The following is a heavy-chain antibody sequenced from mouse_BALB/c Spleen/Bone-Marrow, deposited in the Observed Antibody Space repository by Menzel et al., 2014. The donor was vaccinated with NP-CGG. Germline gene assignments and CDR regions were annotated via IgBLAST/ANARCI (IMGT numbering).Heavy chain of an antibody. J-gene: IGHJ2*01. CDR2: INPYNDGT. V-gene: IGHV1-14*01. CDR3: AREGGRYFDY. CDR1: GYTFTSYI. Sequence: VQLKQSGPELVKPGASVKMSCKASGYTFTSYILHWVKQKPGQGLEWIGYINPYNDGTKYNEKFKGKATLTSDKFSSATNKERSSLSAEDAAVYYGAREGGRYFDYWGQGTTLTVSS.